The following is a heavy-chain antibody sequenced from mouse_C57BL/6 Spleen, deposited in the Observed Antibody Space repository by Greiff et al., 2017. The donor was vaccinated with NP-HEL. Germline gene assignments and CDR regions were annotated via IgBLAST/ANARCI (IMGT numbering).Heavy chain of an antibody. J-gene: IGHJ2*01. V-gene: IGHV1-82*01. CDR2: IYPGDGDT. CDR3: ARSSGTSFDY. D-gene: IGHD4-1*01. Sequence: VQLQQSGPELVKPGASVKISCKASGYAFSSSWMNWVKQRPGKGLEWIGRIYPGDGDTNYNGKFKGKATLTADKSSSTAYMQLSSLTSEDSAVYFCARSSGTSFDYWGQGTTLTVSS. CDR1: GYAFSSSW.